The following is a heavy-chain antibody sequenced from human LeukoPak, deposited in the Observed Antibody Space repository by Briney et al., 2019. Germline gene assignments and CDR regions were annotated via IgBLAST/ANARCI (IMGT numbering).Heavy chain of an antibody. Sequence: PGGSLRLSCAASGFTVSSNYMSWVRQAPGKGLEWVSVIYSGGSTYYADSVKGRFTISRDNSKNTLYLQMNSLRAEDTAVYYCARGDDITGTTFDYWGQGTLVTVSS. CDR1: GFTVSSNY. V-gene: IGHV3-53*01. CDR2: IYSGGST. D-gene: IGHD1-7*01. J-gene: IGHJ4*02. CDR3: ARGDDITGTTFDY.